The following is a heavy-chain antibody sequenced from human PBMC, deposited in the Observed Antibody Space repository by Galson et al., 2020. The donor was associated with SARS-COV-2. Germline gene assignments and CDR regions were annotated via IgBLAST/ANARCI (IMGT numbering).Heavy chain of an antibody. Sequence: GGSLRLSCAASGFTFSSYAMSWVRQAPGKGLEWVSAISGSGGSTYYADSVKGRFTISRDNSKNTLYLQMNSLRAEDTAVYYCAKTLSDIDYGDKYDYWGQGTLVTVSS. J-gene: IGHJ4*02. CDR3: AKTLSDIDYGDKYDY. CDR1: GFTFSSYA. CDR2: ISGSGGST. V-gene: IGHV3-23*01. D-gene: IGHD4-17*01.